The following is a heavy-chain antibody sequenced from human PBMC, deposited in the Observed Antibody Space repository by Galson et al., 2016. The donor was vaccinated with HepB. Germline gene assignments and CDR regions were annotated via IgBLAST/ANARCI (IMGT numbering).Heavy chain of an antibody. CDR1: GFTVSRNY. Sequence: SLRLSCAVSGFTVSRNYMSWVRQAPGKGLEWVSAVYSGGTTYYADSVKGRFTISRDNSKNTVYLQMNSLRADDTAVYYCAKVGDSTGWYYFDYWGQGTLVTVSS. V-gene: IGHV3-53*01. D-gene: IGHD6-19*01. CDR2: VYSGGTT. J-gene: IGHJ4*02. CDR3: AKVGDSTGWYYFDY.